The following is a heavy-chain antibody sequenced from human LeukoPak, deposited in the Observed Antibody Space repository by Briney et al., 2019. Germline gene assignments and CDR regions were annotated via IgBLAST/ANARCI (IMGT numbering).Heavy chain of an antibody. CDR2: IYYSGST. V-gene: IGHV4-59*01. CDR1: GGSISSYY. D-gene: IGHD3-3*02. Sequence: SETLSLTCTVSGGSISSYYWSWIRQPPGKGLEWIGYIYYSGSTNYNPSLKSRVTISVDTSKNQFSLKLSSVTAADTAVYYCAKVPPRMWKLSIKGFSHFDIWGQGTMVTVSS. CDR3: AKVPPRMWKLSIKGFSHFDI. J-gene: IGHJ3*02.